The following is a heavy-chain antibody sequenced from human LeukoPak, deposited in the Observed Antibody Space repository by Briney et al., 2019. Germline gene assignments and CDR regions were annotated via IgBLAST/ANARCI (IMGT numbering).Heavy chain of an antibody. D-gene: IGHD3-22*01. J-gene: IGHJ4*02. V-gene: IGHV4-30-4*01. CDR1: GGSVSSGSYY. CDR3: ARGSWYYDSSGPAPPAD. CDR2: IYYSGST. Sequence: SETLSLTCTVSGGSVSSGSYYWSWIRQPPGKGLEWIGYIYYSGSTYYNPSLKSRVTISVDTSKNQFSLKLSSVTAADTAVYYCARGSWYYDSSGPAPPADWGQGTLVTVSS.